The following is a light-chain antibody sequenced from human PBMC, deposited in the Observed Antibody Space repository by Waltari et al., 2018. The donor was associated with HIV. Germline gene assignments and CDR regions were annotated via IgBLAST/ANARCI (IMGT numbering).Light chain of an antibody. CDR2: EVI. CDR3: CSYAGTYTYVL. J-gene: IGLJ3*02. CDR1: SSDVGGSDS. Sequence: QSALTQPRSVSGSPGQSVTISCTGTSSDVGGSDSVSWYLQHPGKVPKLIIYEVIKRPSGVPDRLSGSKSGNTASLTISGLQTEDESDYFCCSYAGTYTYVLFGGGTKLTVL. V-gene: IGLV2-11*02.